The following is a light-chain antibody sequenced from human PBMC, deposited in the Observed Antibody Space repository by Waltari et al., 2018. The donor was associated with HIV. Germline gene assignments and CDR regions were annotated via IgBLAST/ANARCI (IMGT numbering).Light chain of an antibody. Sequence: EIVLTQSPGTLSLSPGERATLSCRASQSVGSNYLAWYQQKPGQAPRLLIFGASSRATGIPDRFSGSGSGTDFTLIISRLEPEDFAVYFCQQYINSPPWTFGQGTKVEI. J-gene: IGKJ1*01. CDR1: QSVGSNY. V-gene: IGKV3-20*01. CDR3: QQYINSPPWT. CDR2: GAS.